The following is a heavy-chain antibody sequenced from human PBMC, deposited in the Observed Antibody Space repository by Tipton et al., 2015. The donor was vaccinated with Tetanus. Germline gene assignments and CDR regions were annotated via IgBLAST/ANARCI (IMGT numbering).Heavy chain of an antibody. CDR3: TRANHEFPKKGPFDP. D-gene: IGHD3-10*01. CDR1: GAFLRSGDYN. J-gene: IGHJ5*02. CDR2: ISDSGLT. V-gene: IGHV4-61*08. Sequence: TLSLTCSVSGAFLRSGDYNWSWIRQPPGKGLEWLAYISDSGLTNSNYFLKSRITISRDTSRNQFSLKLTSVTAADTAVYYCTRANHEFPKKGPFDPWGQGTLVTVSS.